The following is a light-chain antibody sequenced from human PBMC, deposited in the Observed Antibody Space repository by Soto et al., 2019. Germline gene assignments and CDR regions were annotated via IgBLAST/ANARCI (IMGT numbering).Light chain of an antibody. CDR2: YDD. CDR3: YSYAGRNIWV. V-gene: IGLV1-36*01. Sequence: QSVLTQPPSVSEAPRQRVTISCSGSSSNIGNNAVNWYQQLPGKAPKLLIYYDDLLPSGVSDRFSGSKSGTSASLAISGLQSEDEADYYCYSYAGRNIWVFGGGTKLTVL. CDR1: SSNIGNNA. J-gene: IGLJ3*02.